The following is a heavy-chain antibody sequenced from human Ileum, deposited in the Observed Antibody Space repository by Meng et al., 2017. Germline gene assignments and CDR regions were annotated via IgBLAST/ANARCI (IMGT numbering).Heavy chain of an antibody. CDR2: IYYSGST. CDR3: VRDRDSSGYYPY. CDR1: GGSMRSGDNY. Sequence: QVQLQESGPGLVNPSQTLSLTCSVSGGSMRSGDNYWSWIRQPPGKGLEWIGYIYYSGSTYYTPSLKSRVIMSVDTSKNQFSLKLSSVTAADTAVYYCVRDRDSSGYYPYWGQGTLVTVSS. D-gene: IGHD3-22*01. V-gene: IGHV4-30-4*01. J-gene: IGHJ4*02.